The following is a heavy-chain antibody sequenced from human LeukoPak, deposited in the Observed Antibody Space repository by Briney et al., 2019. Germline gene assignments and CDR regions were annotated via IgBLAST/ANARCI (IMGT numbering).Heavy chain of an antibody. J-gene: IGHJ5*02. CDR3: ARVNIYSGYDFDQ. Sequence: GGSLRLSCAASGFPFSSYYMSWVRQAPGKGLEWVANINQGGSEKYYVDSVKHRFTISRDNAKHSLYLQMSSLRAEDTAVYYCARVNIYSGYDFDQWGQGPLVTVSS. CDR2: INQGGSEK. V-gene: IGHV3-7*01. D-gene: IGHD5-12*01. CDR1: GFPFSSYY.